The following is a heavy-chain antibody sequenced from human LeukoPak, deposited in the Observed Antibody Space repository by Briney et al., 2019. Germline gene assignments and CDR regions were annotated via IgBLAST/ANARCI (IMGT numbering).Heavy chain of an antibody. CDR2: IYYSGST. CDR1: GSSISSGDYY. CDR3: ARSVGRGVYYDSSGYLDY. V-gene: IGHV4-30-4*08. Sequence: SQTLSLTCTVSGSSISSGDYYWSWIRQPPGKGLEWIGYIYYSGSTYYNPSLKSRVTISVDTSENQFSLKLSSVTAADTAVYYCARSVGRGVYYDSSGYLDYWGQGTLVTVSS. J-gene: IGHJ4*02. D-gene: IGHD3-22*01.